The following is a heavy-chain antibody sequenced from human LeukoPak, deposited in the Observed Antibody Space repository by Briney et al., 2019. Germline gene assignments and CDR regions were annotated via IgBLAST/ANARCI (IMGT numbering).Heavy chain of an antibody. V-gene: IGHV5-51*01. D-gene: IGHD6-13*01. CDR1: GYTFTSYW. CDR2: IYPGDSDT. J-gene: IGHJ4*02. CDR3: AGLGAAAGTHEFYFDY. Sequence: GESLKISCKGSGYTFTSYWIGWVRQMPGKGLEWMGIIYPGDSDTRYSPSFQGQVTISADKSISTAYLQWSSLKASDTAMYYCAGLGAAAGTHEFYFDYWGQGTLVTVSS.